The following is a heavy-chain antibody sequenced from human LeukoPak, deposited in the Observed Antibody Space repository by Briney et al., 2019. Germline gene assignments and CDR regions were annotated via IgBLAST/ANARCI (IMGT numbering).Heavy chain of an antibody. J-gene: IGHJ3*02. V-gene: IGHV4-34*01. CDR1: GGSFSDYY. D-gene: IGHD6-6*01. CDR3: ARQYSSSSFDI. CDR2: IYHSGST. Sequence: SETLSLTCAFYGGSFSDYYWSWIRQPPGKGLEWIGSIYHSGSTYYNPSLKSRVTISVDTSKNQFSLKLSSVTAADTAVYYCARQYSSSSFDIWGQGTMVTVSS.